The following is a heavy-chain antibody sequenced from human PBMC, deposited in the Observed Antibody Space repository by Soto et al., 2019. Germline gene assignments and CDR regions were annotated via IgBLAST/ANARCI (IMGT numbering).Heavy chain of an antibody. J-gene: IGHJ4*02. V-gene: IGHV1-18*01. D-gene: IGHD1-26*01. CDR2: ISAYNGNT. Sequence: ASVKVSCKASGYTFTSYGISWVRQAPGQGLEWMGWISAYNGNTNYPQKLQGRVTMTTDTSTSTAYMELRSLRSDDTAVYYCARVRYRGSYYGYWGQGTLVTVSS. CDR3: ARVRYRGSYYGY. CDR1: GYTFTSYG.